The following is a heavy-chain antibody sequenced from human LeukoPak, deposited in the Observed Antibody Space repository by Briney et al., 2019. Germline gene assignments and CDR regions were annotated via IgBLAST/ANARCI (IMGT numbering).Heavy chain of an antibody. CDR1: GFTFSSYA. CDR3: ARDGIASALSYFDY. CDR2: ISYDGSNK. Sequence: GGSLRLSCAASGFTFSSYAMHWVRQAPGKGLEWVAVISYDGSNKYYADSVKGRFTISRDNSKNTLYLQMNSLRAEDTAVYYCARDGIASALSYFDYWGHGTLVTVSS. D-gene: IGHD6-13*01. V-gene: IGHV3-30-3*01. J-gene: IGHJ4*01.